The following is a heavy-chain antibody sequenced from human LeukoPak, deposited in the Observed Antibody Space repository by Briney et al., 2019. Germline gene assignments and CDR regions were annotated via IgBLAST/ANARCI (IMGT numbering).Heavy chain of an antibody. Sequence: SVKVSCKASGGNFISYAVSWVRQAPGQGLEWMGGIIPMFGTSNYAQKFQGRVTITTDESTTTAYMELSSLSSEDTAVYYCATYTLSQFWSGYYPFDYWGQGTLVSVSS. CDR2: IIPMFGTS. CDR3: ATYTLSQFWSGYYPFDY. CDR1: GGNFISYA. J-gene: IGHJ4*02. D-gene: IGHD3-3*01. V-gene: IGHV1-69*05.